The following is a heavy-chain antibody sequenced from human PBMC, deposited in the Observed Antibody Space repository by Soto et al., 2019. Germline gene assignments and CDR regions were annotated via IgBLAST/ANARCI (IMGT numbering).Heavy chain of an antibody. V-gene: IGHV1-8*01. J-gene: IGHJ4*02. CDR2: MNPNSGNT. D-gene: IGHD4-17*01. CDR3: ESWDYGVYARFDY. CDR1: GYTFTSHD. Sequence: QVQLVQSGAEVKKSGASVKVSCKASGYTFTSHDINWVRQATGQGLEWMGWMNPNSGNTGYAQKFQGRVTMTRNTSISTAYMELSSLRSEDTAVYSCESWDYGVYARFDYWGQGTLVTVSS.